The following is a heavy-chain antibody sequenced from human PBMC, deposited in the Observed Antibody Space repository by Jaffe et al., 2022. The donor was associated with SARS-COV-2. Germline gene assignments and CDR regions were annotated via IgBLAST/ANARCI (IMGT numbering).Heavy chain of an antibody. V-gene: IGHV4-59*01. CDR1: GGSISSYY. CDR3: ARDSPFPGLGGSYQLLGGMDV. D-gene: IGHD3-16*02. Sequence: QVQLQESGPGLVKPSETLSLTCTVSGGSISSYYWSWIRQPPGKGLEWIGYIYYSGSTNYNPSLKSRVTISVDTSKNQFSLKLSSVTAADTAVYYCARDSPFPGLGGSYQLLGGMDVWGQGTTVTVSS. J-gene: IGHJ6*02. CDR2: IYYSGST.